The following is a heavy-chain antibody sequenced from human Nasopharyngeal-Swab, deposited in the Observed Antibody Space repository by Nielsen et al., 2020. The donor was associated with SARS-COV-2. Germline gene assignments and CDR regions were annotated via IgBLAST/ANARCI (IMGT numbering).Heavy chain of an antibody. Sequence: WIRQSPSRGLEWLGRTYYRSKWYYDYAVSVKSRITINPDTSKNQFSLQLNTVTPEDAAVYYCAREPGGAAAGPLFDYGGQGTLVTVSS. D-gene: IGHD6-13*01. J-gene: IGHJ4*02. CDR3: AREPGGAAAGPLFDY. V-gene: IGHV6-1*01. CDR2: TYYRSKWYY.